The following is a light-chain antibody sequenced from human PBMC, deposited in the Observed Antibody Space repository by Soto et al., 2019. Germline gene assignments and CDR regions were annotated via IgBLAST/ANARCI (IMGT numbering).Light chain of an antibody. CDR2: DAS. J-gene: IGKJ5*01. CDR3: QQSYRTTIT. Sequence: EIQRTQSPSSLSASVGYKVTITCGASQSISAYLNWYQQKPGKAPNVLIYDASSLQSGVPSRFSGSVSGTDGTITLSSLQQEDGSTYYCQQSYRTTITFGQGTRLEIK. CDR1: QSISAY. V-gene: IGKV1-39*01.